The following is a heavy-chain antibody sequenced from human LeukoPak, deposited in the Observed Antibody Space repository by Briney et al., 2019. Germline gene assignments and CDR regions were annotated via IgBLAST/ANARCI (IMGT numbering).Heavy chain of an antibody. CDR1: GDSISSSSYY. CDR2: IYASGST. Sequence: SETLSLTCTVSGDSISSSSYYWGWIRQPPGKGLEWIGSIYASGSTNYNPSLKSRVTISMDKSKNHFSLNLKSVTAADTAFYYCARDFYGDDGHHPFDYWGQGIQVTVSS. CDR3: ARDFYGDDGHHPFDY. V-gene: IGHV4-39*02. J-gene: IGHJ4*02. D-gene: IGHD2/OR15-2a*01.